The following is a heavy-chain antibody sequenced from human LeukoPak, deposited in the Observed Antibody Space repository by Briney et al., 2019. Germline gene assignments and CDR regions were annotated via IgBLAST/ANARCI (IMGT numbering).Heavy chain of an antibody. CDR1: GGSFSGYY. D-gene: IGHD6-13*01. CDR3: ARGRGGIAAAGTLDYYYYYYMDV. CDR2: INHSGST. J-gene: IGHJ6*03. Sequence: SETLSLTCAVYGGSFSGYYWSWIRQPPGKGLEWIGEINHSGSTNYNPSLKSRVTISVDTSKNQFSLKLSSVTAADTAAYYCARGRGGIAAAGTLDYYYYYYMDVWGKGTTVTVSS. V-gene: IGHV4-34*01.